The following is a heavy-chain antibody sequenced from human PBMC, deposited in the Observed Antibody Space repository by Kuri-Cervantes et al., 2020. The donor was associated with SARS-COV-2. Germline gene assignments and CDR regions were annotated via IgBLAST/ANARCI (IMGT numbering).Heavy chain of an antibody. CDR1: GFTFSESY. J-gene: IGHJ6*03. Sequence: GGSLRLSCEASGFTFSESYMNWVRQAPGKGLEWVSSISSSSSYIYYADSVKGRFTISRDNSKNTLYLQMNSLRAEDTAVYYCAKLAVTDGYYYYYMDVWGKGTTVTVSS. V-gene: IGHV3-21*04. CDR3: AKLAVTDGYYYYYMDV. D-gene: IGHD4-23*01. CDR2: ISSSSSYI.